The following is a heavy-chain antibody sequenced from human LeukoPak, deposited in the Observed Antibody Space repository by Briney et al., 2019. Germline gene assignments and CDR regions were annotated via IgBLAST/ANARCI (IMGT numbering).Heavy chain of an antibody. Sequence: GASVKVSCKASGYTFTSNDINWVRQATGQGLEWMGWMNPNSGNTGYAQKFQGRVTITRNTSISTAYMELSSLRSEDTAVYYCARGPSTMVREPRVVDPWGQGTLVTVSS. V-gene: IGHV1-8*01. CDR3: ARGPSTMVREPRVVDP. D-gene: IGHD3-10*01. CDR1: GYTFTSND. J-gene: IGHJ5*02. CDR2: MNPNSGNT.